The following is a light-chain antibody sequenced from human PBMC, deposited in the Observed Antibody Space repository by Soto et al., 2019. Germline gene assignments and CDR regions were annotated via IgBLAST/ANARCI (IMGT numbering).Light chain of an antibody. J-gene: IGKJ1*01. Sequence: EIAMTQSPATLSVSPGERATLSCRASQTVSTSLAWYQQKPGRAPRLLIYGASTRASGVPARFSGSGSGTEFTLTINSLQSEDSAVYYCHQYNNWWTFGQGTK. CDR1: QTVSTS. CDR3: HQYNNWWT. CDR2: GAS. V-gene: IGKV3-15*01.